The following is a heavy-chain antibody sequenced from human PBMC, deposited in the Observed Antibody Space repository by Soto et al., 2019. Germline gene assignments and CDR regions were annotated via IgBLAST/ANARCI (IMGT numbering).Heavy chain of an antibody. CDR1: GGIFSTYA. V-gene: IGHV1-69*01. J-gene: IGHJ4*02. CDR2: IIPLFGTP. D-gene: IGHD3-10*01. CDR3: ARDRDDYGSGNYYNRIDF. Sequence: QVQLVQSGAEVKKPGSSVKVSCKASGGIFSTYAISRLRQAPGQGLEWMGGIIPLFGTPNYAQRFQGRVTITADEATSTAYRELSRLRSEDTAVYYCARDRDDYGSGNYYNRIDFWGQGTLVTVSS.